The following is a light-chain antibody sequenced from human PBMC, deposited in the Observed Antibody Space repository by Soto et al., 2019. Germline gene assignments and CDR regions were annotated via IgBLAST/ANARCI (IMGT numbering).Light chain of an antibody. V-gene: IGKV3-20*01. CDR1: QSVSSN. CDR2: GAS. Sequence: EIVMTQSPATLSVSPGERATLSCRASQSVSSNLAWYQQKPGQAPRLLVYGASSRATGISDRFSGSGSGTDFTLTISRLEPEDFAVYYCQHYVSPPITCGQGTRLEIK. J-gene: IGKJ5*01. CDR3: QHYVSPPIT.